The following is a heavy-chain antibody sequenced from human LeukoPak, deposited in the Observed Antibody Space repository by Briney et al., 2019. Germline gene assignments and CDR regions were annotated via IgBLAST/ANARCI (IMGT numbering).Heavy chain of an antibody. Sequence: ASVKVSCKASGYTFTGYYMHWVRQAPGQGLEWMGWINPTSGDTNYAQKFQGRVTMTRDTSISTAYMEVTSLRSDDTAVYYCAAGGRVVVVSITGNWSDPWGQGTLVTVSS. D-gene: IGHD2-15*01. CDR2: INPTSGDT. V-gene: IGHV1-2*02. CDR1: GYTFTGYY. CDR3: AAGGRVVVVSITGNWSDP. J-gene: IGHJ5*02.